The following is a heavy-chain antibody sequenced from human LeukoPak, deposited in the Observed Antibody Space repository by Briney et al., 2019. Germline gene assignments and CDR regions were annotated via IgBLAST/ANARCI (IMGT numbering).Heavy chain of an antibody. Sequence: GGSLRLSCAASGFTFSNYAMSWVRQAPGKGPEWVSAISVSGGTTYYAPSVKGRFTISRDNSKNTLYLQMNSLRAEDTAVYYCAKGDGSGSYRFYYYYGMDVWGQGTTVTVSS. CDR1: GFTFSNYA. CDR3: AKGDGSGSYRFYYYYGMDV. J-gene: IGHJ6*02. CDR2: ISVSGGTT. D-gene: IGHD3-10*01. V-gene: IGHV3-23*01.